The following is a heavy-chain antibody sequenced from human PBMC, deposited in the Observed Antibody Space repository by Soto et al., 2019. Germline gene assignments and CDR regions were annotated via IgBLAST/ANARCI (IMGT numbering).Heavy chain of an antibody. V-gene: IGHV1-69*02. D-gene: IGHD5-18*01. CDR2: IIPILGIA. CDR3: ARGLFDTQDTAMAGPPDY. Sequence: QVQLVQSGAEVKKPGSSVKVSCKASGGTFSSYTISWVRQAPGQGLEWMGRIIPILGIANYAQKFQGRVTITEDKSTSTAYMEVSSLRSEDTAVYYWARGLFDTQDTAMAGPPDYWGQGTLVTVSS. J-gene: IGHJ4*02. CDR1: GGTFSSYT.